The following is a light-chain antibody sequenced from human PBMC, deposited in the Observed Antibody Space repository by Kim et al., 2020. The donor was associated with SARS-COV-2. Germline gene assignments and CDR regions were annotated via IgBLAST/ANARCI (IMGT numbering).Light chain of an antibody. Sequence: APGKTASITCGGDSIGHYSVHWYQQKAGQAPVLVLYYDTDRPSGVPERFSGSNSGNTATLTITRVEAVDEADYFCLVWHSSSDHVVFGGGTQLTVL. CDR1: SIGHYS. CDR2: YDT. J-gene: IGLJ2*01. CDR3: LVWHSSSDHVV. V-gene: IGLV3-21*04.